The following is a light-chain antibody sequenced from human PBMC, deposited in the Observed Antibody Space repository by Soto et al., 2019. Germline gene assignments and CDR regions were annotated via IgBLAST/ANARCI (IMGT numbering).Light chain of an antibody. V-gene: IGLV2-23*01. CDR2: EGT. Sequence: QSALTQPASVSGSPGQSITISCTGTSSDVGSYNLVSWYQQNPGKAPKLMIYEGTKRPSGVSNRFSGSKSGNTASLTISGLQAEDEADYHCCSYAGSSTYIFGTGTNVTVL. CDR1: SSDVGSYNL. CDR3: CSYAGSSTYI. J-gene: IGLJ1*01.